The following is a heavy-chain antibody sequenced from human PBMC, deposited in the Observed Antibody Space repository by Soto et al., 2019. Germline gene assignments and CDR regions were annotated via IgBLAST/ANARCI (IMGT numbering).Heavy chain of an antibody. D-gene: IGHD3-22*01. CDR3: AKRIDCYCDDAD. J-gene: IGHJ4*02. V-gene: IGHV4-61*01. CDR1: GASVSSGSYY. CDR2: IYYSGST. Sequence: SETLSLTCTVSGASVSSGSYYWSWIRQPPGKGLEWIGHIYYSGSTSYNPSLKSRVTMSVDTSKNQFSLKLTSVTAADTAVYFCAKRIDCYCDDADWGQGTLVTVSS.